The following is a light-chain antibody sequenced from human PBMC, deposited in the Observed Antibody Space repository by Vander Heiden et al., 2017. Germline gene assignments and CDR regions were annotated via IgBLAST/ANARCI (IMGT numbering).Light chain of an antibody. Sequence: EIVLTQSPGPLSLSPGERATLSCRASQSVSSSYLAWYQQKPGQAPRLLIYGASSRATGIPDSFSGSGSGTDFTLTISRLEPEDFAVYYCQQYGSSPFTFGPGTKVDIK. V-gene: IGKV3-20*01. J-gene: IGKJ3*01. CDR3: QQYGSSPFT. CDR2: GAS. CDR1: QSVSSSY.